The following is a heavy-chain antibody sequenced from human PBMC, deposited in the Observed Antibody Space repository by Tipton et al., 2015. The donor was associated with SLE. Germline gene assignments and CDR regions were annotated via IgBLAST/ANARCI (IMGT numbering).Heavy chain of an antibody. CDR2: IYYSGGT. J-gene: IGHJ4*02. V-gene: IGHV4-59*11. CDR3: ARSAGYGSSWAHFDY. Sequence: TLSLTCIVSGGSIKNHYWSWIRQAPGMGLEWIGYIYYSGGTNYNPSFKSRVTISVDTSKNQFSLKLSSVTAADTAVYYCARSAGYGSSWAHFDYWGQGTLVTVSS. CDR1: GGSIKNHY. D-gene: IGHD6-13*01.